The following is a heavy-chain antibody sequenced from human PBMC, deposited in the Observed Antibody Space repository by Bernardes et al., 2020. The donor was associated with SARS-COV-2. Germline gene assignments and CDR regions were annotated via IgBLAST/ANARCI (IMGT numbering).Heavy chain of an antibody. Sequence: ASVKVSCKASGYTFTGYYMHWVRQAPGQGLEWMGWINPNSGGTNYAQKFQGRVTMTRDTSISTAYMELSRLRSDDTAVYYCARKPWELLAGGMFDPWGQGTLVTVSS. CDR3: ARKPWELLAGGMFDP. CDR2: INPNSGGT. V-gene: IGHV1-2*02. D-gene: IGHD1-26*01. J-gene: IGHJ5*02. CDR1: GYTFTGYY.